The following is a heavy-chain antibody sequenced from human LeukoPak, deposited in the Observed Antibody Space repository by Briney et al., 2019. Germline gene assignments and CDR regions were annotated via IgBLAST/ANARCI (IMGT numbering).Heavy chain of an antibody. V-gene: IGHV1-2*02. Sequence: ASVKVSCKASGYTFTGYYMRWVRQAPGQGLEWMGWINPNSGGTNYAQKFQGRVTMTRDTSISTAYMELSRLRSDDTAVYYCARERAYVFDYGGNRDAFDIWGQGTMVTVSS. D-gene: IGHD4-23*01. CDR1: GYTFTGYY. J-gene: IGHJ3*02. CDR3: ARERAYVFDYGGNRDAFDI. CDR2: INPNSGGT.